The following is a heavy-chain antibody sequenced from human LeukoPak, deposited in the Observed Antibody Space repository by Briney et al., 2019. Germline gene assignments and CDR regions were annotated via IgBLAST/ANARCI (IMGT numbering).Heavy chain of an antibody. J-gene: IGHJ5*02. Sequence: ASVKVSCKAFGYTFTSNYMHWVRQAPGQGPEWMGVISPSGGSTTYAQKFQGRVTMTRDTSTSTVYMELSSLRSEDTAVYYCARENGELLWFGELGDNWFDPWGQGTLVTVSS. CDR2: ISPSGGST. CDR3: ARENGELLWFGELGDNWFDP. D-gene: IGHD3-10*01. V-gene: IGHV1-46*01. CDR1: GYTFTSNY.